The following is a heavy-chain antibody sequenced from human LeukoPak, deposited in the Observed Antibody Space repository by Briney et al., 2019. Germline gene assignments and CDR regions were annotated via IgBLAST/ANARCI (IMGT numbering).Heavy chain of an antibody. J-gene: IGHJ5*02. CDR1: GGSISSSSYY. V-gene: IGHV4-39*07. CDR2: IYYSGST. Sequence: NTSETLSLTCTVSGGSISSSSYYWGWIRQPPGKGLEWIGSIYYSGSTYYNPSLKSRVTISVDTSKNQFSLKLSSVTAADTAVYYCARLLGDYGVWFDPWGQGTLVTVSS. D-gene: IGHD4-17*01. CDR3: ARLLGDYGVWFDP.